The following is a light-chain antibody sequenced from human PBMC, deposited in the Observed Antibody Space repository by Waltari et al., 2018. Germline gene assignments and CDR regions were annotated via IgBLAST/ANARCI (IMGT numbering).Light chain of an antibody. CDR1: QSVLYNVNNNNY. CDR2: WAS. Sequence: DIVMTQSPDSLAVSLGERATINCKSSQSVLYNVNNNNYLAWYQQKPGQPPKLLIYWASNRESGFPDRFSGSGSGTDFTLTISSLQAEDVADYYCQQYYSLPWTFGQGTKVEIK. CDR3: QQYYSLPWT. J-gene: IGKJ1*01. V-gene: IGKV4-1*01.